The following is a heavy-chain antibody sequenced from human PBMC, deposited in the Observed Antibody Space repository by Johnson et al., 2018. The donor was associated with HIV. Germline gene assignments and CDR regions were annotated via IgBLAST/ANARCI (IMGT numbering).Heavy chain of an antibody. Sequence: QVQLVESGGGVVQPGRSLRLSCAASGFTFSSYAMHWVRQAPGKGLEWVAVISYDGSNKYYADSVKGRFTISRDNSKNTLYLQMNSLRAEDTAVYYCARDRGNYYDSSGYYGLGAFDIWGQGTIVTVSS. V-gene: IGHV3-30-3*01. CDR3: ARDRGNYYDSSGYYGLGAFDI. CDR2: ISYDGSNK. CDR1: GFTFSSYA. D-gene: IGHD3-22*01. J-gene: IGHJ3*02.